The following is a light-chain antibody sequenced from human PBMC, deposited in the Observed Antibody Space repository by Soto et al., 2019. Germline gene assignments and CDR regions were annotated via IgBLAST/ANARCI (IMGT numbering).Light chain of an antibody. V-gene: IGKV1-5*03. CDR3: QQYNSYSPYT. Sequence: DIQMTQSPSTLSASVGDRVTITCRASQSISSWLAWYQQKPGKAPKLLIYKASSLESGVPSRFSGSGSGTEFTRTSGGLQPDDFATYYCQQYNSYSPYTFGQGTKLEIK. CDR1: QSISSW. CDR2: KAS. J-gene: IGKJ2*01.